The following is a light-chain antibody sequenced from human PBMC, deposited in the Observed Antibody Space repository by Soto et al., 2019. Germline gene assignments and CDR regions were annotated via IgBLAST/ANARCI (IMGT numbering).Light chain of an antibody. Sequence: EVVLTQSPGTLSLSPGEGATLSCRASQTVASSYLAWYRQKPGQTPKLLIYGASSRATGIPDRFSGSGSGTKFTLTISRLEPEDFAVYYCQQYGSSPYTFGQGTKLEIK. V-gene: IGKV3-20*01. CDR2: GAS. J-gene: IGKJ2*01. CDR1: QTVASSY. CDR3: QQYGSSPYT.